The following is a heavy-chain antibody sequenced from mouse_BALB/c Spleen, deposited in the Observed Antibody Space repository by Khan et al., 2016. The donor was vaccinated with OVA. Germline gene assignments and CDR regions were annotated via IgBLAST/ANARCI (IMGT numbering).Heavy chain of an antibody. CDR3: ARKDYYDYDPFPY. CDR1: GYSITSEYA. J-gene: IGHJ3*01. V-gene: IGHV3-2*02. D-gene: IGHD2-4*01. CDR2: INYSGNT. Sequence: EVQLQESGPGLVKPSQSLSLTCTVTGYSITSEYARNWIRQFPGNKLEWMGYINYSGNTRYNPSLKSRTTITRATSKNPFFLQLNSVTTEDTDTYYSARKDYYDYDPFPYWGQGTLVTVSA.